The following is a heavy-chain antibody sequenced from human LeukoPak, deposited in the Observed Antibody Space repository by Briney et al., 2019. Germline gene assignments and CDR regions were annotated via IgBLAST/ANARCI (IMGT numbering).Heavy chain of an antibody. CDR3: ARGSYYYDSRQLDY. J-gene: IGHJ4*02. D-gene: IGHD3-22*01. CDR2: IWYDGSNK. V-gene: IGHV3-33*01. CDR1: GFTFSSYG. Sequence: QSGGSLRLSCAASGFTFSSYGMRWVRQAPGKGLEWVAVIWYDGSNKYYADSVKGRFTISRDNSKNTLYLQMNSLRAEDTAVYYCARGSYYYDSRQLDYWGQGTLVTVSS.